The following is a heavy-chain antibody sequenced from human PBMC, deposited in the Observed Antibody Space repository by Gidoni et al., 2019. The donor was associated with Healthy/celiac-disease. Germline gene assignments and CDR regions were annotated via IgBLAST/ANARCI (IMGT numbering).Heavy chain of an antibody. D-gene: IGHD3-22*01. V-gene: IGHV3-23*01. CDR2: SSGSGGST. Sequence: EVQLLESGGGLVQPGGSLSLSCAASGFTFSRYAMSWVRQAPGKGLEWVSASSGSGGSTYYADSVKGRFTISRDNSKNTLYLQMNSLRAEDTAVYYCAKDGEPDYYDSSGYSNYWGQGTLVTVSS. J-gene: IGHJ4*02. CDR3: AKDGEPDYYDSSGYSNY. CDR1: GFTFSRYA.